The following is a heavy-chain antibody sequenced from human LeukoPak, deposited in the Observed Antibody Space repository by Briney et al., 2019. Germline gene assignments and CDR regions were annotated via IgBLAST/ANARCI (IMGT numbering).Heavy chain of an antibody. D-gene: IGHD3-22*01. Sequence: GGSLRLSCAASGFTFSSYSMNWVRQAPGKGLEWVSSISSSSSYIYYADSVKGRFTISRDNAKNSLYLQMNSLRAEDTAVYYCATLVVDYYDSSGYYSHAFDIWGQGTMVTVSS. CDR1: GFTFSSYS. CDR2: ISSSSSYI. V-gene: IGHV3-21*01. CDR3: ATLVVDYYDSSGYYSHAFDI. J-gene: IGHJ3*02.